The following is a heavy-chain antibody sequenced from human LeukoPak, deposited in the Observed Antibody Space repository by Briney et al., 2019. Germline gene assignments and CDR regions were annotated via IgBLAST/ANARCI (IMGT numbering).Heavy chain of an antibody. CDR1: GYSLTSYW. CDR3: ARQKSSNDPFDF. V-gene: IGHV5-51*01. Sequence: GESLKISCKGSGYSLTSYWIGWVRQKPGKGLEWMGIIYPHDSDTTYSPSFQGQVTISADKSINTAYLQWSGLRASDTAIYYCARQKSSNDPFDFWGQGTLVTVSS. J-gene: IGHJ4*02. CDR2: IYPHDSDT. D-gene: IGHD6-6*01.